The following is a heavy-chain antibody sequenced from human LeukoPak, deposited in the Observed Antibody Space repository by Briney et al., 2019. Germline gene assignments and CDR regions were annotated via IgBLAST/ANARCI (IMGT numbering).Heavy chain of an antibody. D-gene: IGHD3-16*01. CDR1: GGSFSGYY. CDR3: ARVGGHVFDY. V-gene: IGHV4-34*01. Sequence: SETLSLTCAVYGGSFSGYYWSWIRQPPEKGLEWIGEINHSGSTNYNPSLRSRVTISVDTSKNQFSLKLSSVTAADTAVYYCARVGGHVFDYWGQGTLVTVSS. J-gene: IGHJ4*02. CDR2: INHSGST.